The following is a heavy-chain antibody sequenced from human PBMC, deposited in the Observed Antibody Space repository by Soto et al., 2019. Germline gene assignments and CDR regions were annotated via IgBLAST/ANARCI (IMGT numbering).Heavy chain of an antibody. J-gene: IGHJ3*02. Sequence: SETLSLTCTVSGGSISSYYWSWIRQPPGKGLEWIGYIYYSGSTNYNPSLKSRVTISVDTSKNQFSLKLSSVTAADTAVYYCATITLTPGAFDIWGQGTMVTVSS. CDR1: GGSISSYY. D-gene: IGHD1-20*01. CDR2: IYYSGST. CDR3: ATITLTPGAFDI. V-gene: IGHV4-59*08.